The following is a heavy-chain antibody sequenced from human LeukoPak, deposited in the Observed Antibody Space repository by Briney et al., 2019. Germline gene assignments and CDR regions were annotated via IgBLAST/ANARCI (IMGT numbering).Heavy chain of an antibody. J-gene: IGHJ5*02. CDR1: GGTFSSYA. CDR3: ARGSSKYIWFDP. Sequence: SVKVSCKASGGTFSSYAISWVRQAPGQGLEWMGGIIPIFGTANYAQKFQGRVTITADESTSTAYMELSSLRSEDTAVYSCARGSSKYIWFDPWGQGTLVTASS. CDR2: IIPIFGTA. V-gene: IGHV1-69*13.